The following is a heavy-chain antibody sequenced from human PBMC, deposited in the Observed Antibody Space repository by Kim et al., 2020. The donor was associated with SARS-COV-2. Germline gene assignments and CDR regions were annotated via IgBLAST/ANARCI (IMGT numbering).Heavy chain of an antibody. CDR3: ARDQPITMMIEDAFDI. Sequence: ASVKVSCKASGYTFTSYAMNWVRQAPGQGLEWMGWINTNTGNPTYAQGFTGRFVFSLDTSVSTAYLQISSLKAEDTAVYYCARDQPITMMIEDAFDIWGQGTMVTVSS. V-gene: IGHV7-4-1*02. J-gene: IGHJ3*02. CDR2: INTNTGNP. CDR1: GYTFTSYA. D-gene: IGHD3-22*01.